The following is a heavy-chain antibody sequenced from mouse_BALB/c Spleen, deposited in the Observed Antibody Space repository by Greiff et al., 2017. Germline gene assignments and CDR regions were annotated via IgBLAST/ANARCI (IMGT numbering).Heavy chain of an antibody. CDR1: GFTFSSYG. Sequence: EVKLMESGGGLVQPGGSLKLSCAASGFTFSSYGMSWVRQTPDKRLELVATINSNGGSTYYPDSVKGRFTISRDNAKNTLYLQMSSLKSEDTAMYYCARPRASSYLAWFAYWGQGTLVTVSA. D-gene: IGHD6-1*01. CDR3: ARPRASSYLAWFAY. J-gene: IGHJ3*01. CDR2: INSNGGST. V-gene: IGHV5-6-3*01.